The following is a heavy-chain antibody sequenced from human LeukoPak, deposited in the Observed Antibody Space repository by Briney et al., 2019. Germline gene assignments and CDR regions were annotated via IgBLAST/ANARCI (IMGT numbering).Heavy chain of an antibody. CDR3: AKGPPKYCSGGSCAYYYYGMDV. Sequence: GGSLRLSCAASGFTFSSYAMSWVRQAPGKGLEWVSAISGSGGSTYYADSVKGRFTISRDTSTNTLYLQMNSLRAEDTAVYYCAKGPPKYCSGGSCAYYYYGMDVWGQGTTVTVSS. CDR1: GFTFSSYA. V-gene: IGHV3-23*01. D-gene: IGHD2-15*01. CDR2: ISGSGGST. J-gene: IGHJ6*02.